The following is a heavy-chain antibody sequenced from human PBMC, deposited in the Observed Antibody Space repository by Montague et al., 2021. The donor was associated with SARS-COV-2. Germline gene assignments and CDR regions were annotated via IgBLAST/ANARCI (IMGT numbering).Heavy chain of an antibody. J-gene: IGHJ4*02. CDR3: ARVVADASGWYYFDC. V-gene: IGHV4-39*07. CDR1: GGSISSSSYY. CDR2: IYYSGST. Sequence: SETLSLTCTVSGGSISSSSYYWGWIRQPPGKGLEWIGSIYYSGSTYYNPSLKSRVTISVDTSKNQFSLKLSSVTAADTAVYYCARVVADASGWYYFDCWGQGALVTVSS. D-gene: IGHD6-19*01.